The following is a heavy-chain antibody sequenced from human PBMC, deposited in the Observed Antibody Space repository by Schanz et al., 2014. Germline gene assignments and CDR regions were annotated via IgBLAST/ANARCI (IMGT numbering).Heavy chain of an antibody. CDR2: IYYSGSS. V-gene: IGHV4-61*08. Sequence: QVQLQESGPGLVKPSQTLSLTCTVSGGSVSSGGDYWSWIRQHPGKGLEWIGYIYYSGSSDYNPSLKSRVPLPVDPPKIQFPLKRWSVTAADTAVYYCARGGARRFPVVPDAIQGLRGHYYYYYLDVWGKGTTVTASS. CDR1: GGSVSSGGDY. CDR3: ARGGARRFPVVPDAIQGLRGHYYYYYLDV. J-gene: IGHJ6*03. D-gene: IGHD2-2*02.